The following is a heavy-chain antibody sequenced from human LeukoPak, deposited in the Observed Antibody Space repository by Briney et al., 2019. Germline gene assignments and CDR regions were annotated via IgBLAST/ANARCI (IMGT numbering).Heavy chain of an antibody. V-gene: IGHV3-30-3*01. J-gene: IGHJ4*02. CDR2: ISYDGSNK. CDR3: ATSFYYDSGSPPFEY. D-gene: IGHD3-10*01. Sequence: GGSLRLSCAASGFTFSSYAMHWVRQAPGKGLEWVAVISYDGSNKYYADSVKGRFTISRDNSKNTLYLQMNSLRDEDTAVYYCATSFYYDSGSPPFEYWGQGTLLTVSS. CDR1: GFTFSSYA.